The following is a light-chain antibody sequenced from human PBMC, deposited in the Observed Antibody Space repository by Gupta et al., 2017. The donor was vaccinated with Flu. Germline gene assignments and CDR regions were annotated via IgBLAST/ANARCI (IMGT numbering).Light chain of an antibody. CDR2: RAS. J-gene: IGKJ2*03. CDR1: QSVSSW. Sequence: DIQMTQSPSTLSAFVGDRVTITCRASQSVSSWLAWYQQKLGKAPKLLIYRASSLQSGVPSRFSGSGSGTEFTLTISSLQPDDFATYYCQHYNGFSGSFGQWTKLEIK. V-gene: IGKV1-5*03. CDR3: QHYNGFSGS.